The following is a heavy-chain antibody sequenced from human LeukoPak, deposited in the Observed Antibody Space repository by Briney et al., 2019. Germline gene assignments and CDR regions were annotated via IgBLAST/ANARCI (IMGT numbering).Heavy chain of an antibody. CDR1: GYTFSDNY. CDR3: ARDLGDTAGYFDY. J-gene: IGHJ4*02. D-gene: IGHD5-18*01. Sequence: ASVKVSCKASGYTFSDNYIHWVRQAPGQGLEWMERINPNSGGTNYAQKFQGRVTITADKSTSTAYMELSSLRSEDTAVYYCARDLGDTAGYFDYWGQGTLVTVSS. V-gene: IGHV1-2*06. CDR2: INPNSGGT.